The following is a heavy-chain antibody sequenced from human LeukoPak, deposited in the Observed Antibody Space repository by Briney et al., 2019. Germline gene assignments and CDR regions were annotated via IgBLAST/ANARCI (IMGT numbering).Heavy chain of an antibody. V-gene: IGHV3-48*03. CDR1: GFTFSNYE. CDR2: IGSSGTNI. Sequence: GGSLRLSCAASGFTFSNYEMNWVRQAPGKGLEWVSYIGSSGTNIYYADPVKGRLTISRDNARNSLYLQMNSLRAEDTAVYYCARDSSGYYSPFDYWGQGTLVTVSS. D-gene: IGHD3-22*01. CDR3: ARDSSGYYSPFDY. J-gene: IGHJ4*02.